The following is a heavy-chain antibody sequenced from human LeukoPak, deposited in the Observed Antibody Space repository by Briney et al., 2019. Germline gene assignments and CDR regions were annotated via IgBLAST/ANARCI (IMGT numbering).Heavy chain of an antibody. Sequence: SQTLSLTCTVSGGSISSGGYYWSWIRQHPGKGLEWIGYIYYSGSTYYNPSLKSRVTISVDTSKNQFSLKLSSVTAADTAVYYCARERPRQRYYYGVDVWGQGTTVTVSS. CDR3: ARERPRQRYYYGVDV. J-gene: IGHJ6*02. D-gene: IGHD6-25*01. V-gene: IGHV4-31*03. CDR2: IYYSGST. CDR1: GGSISSGGYY.